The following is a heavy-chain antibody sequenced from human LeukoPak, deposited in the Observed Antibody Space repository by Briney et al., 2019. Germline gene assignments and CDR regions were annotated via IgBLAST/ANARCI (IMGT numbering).Heavy chain of an antibody. CDR3: AGAPNPTFFDY. V-gene: IGHV4-61*01. J-gene: IGHJ4*02. CDR1: GDSVSSDSYY. Sequence: SETLSLTCTVSGDSVSSDSYYWSWIRQPPGKGLEWIGHISYSGTTNYNPSLKSRVIISIDISQNQFSLKLSSVTAADTAVYYCAGAPNPTFFDYWGQGPLATVSS. CDR2: ISYSGTT.